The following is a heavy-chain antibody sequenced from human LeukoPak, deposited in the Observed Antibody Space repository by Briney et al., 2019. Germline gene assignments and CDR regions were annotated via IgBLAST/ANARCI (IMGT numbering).Heavy chain of an antibody. Sequence: ASVKVSCKASGGTFSSYAISWVRQAPGQGLEWMGGIIPIFGTANYAQKFQGRVTITADKSTSTAYMELSSLRSEDTAVYYCARSMTTVTTGQPVYYYYYMDVWGKGTTVTVSS. CDR2: IIPIFGTA. J-gene: IGHJ6*03. V-gene: IGHV1-69*06. D-gene: IGHD4-11*01. CDR3: ARSMTTVTTGQPVYYYYYMDV. CDR1: GGTFSSYA.